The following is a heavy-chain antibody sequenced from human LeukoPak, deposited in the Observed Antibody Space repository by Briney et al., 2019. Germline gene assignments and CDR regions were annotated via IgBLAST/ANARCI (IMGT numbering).Heavy chain of an antibody. V-gene: IGHV3-7*01. D-gene: IGHD1/OR15-1a*01. CDR2: IRPDGSDE. CDR3: AREGTDY. CDR1: GFTFSSYW. Sequence: GGSLRLSCVVSGFTFSSYWMSWVRQAPGKGLEWVANIRPDGSDEYYVDSVKGRFIISRDNAKNSLYLQMNSLRAEDTAVYYCAREGTDYWGQGTLVTVSS. J-gene: IGHJ4*02.